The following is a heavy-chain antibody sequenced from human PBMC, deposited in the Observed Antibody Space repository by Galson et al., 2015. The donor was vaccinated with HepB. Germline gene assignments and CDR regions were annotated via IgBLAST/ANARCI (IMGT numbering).Heavy chain of an antibody. CDR2: INPTGGST. D-gene: IGHD3-3*01. CDR1: GYTFTSYY. V-gene: IGHV1-46*01. Sequence: SVKVSCKASGYTFTSYYMHWVRQAPGQGLEWMGIINPTGGSTSYAQEFQGRVTMTRDTSTSTVYMELSSLRSEDTAMYYCARIQVTRDFWSGYFAFDIWGQGTMVTVSS. J-gene: IGHJ3*02. CDR3: ARIQVTRDFWSGYFAFDI.